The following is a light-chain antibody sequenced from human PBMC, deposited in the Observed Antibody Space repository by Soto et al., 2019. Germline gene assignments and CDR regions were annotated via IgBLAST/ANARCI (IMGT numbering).Light chain of an antibody. V-gene: IGKV1-39*01. CDR1: QSISSY. CDR2: AAS. CDR3: QHSYSTPRYT. Sequence: DIQMTQSPSSLSASVGDRVTITCRASQSISSYLNWYQQKPGKAPKLLIYAASSLQSGVPSRFSGSGSGTDFTLTISSLQLEDFATYYCQHSYSTPRYTFGQGTKLEIK. J-gene: IGKJ2*01.